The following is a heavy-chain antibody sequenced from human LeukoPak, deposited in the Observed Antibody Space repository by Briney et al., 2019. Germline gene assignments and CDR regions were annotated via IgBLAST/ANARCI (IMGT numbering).Heavy chain of an antibody. CDR3: ARGPQYGSGTFYYMDV. CDR1: GFTFDDYG. Sequence: GGSLRLSCAASGFTFDDYGMSWVRQAPGKGLEWVSGINWNGGSTGYADSVKGRFTISRDNAKNSLYLQMNSLRAADTAVYYCARGPQYGSGTFYYMDVWGKGTTVTISS. CDR2: INWNGGST. J-gene: IGHJ6*03. V-gene: IGHV3-20*04. D-gene: IGHD3-10*01.